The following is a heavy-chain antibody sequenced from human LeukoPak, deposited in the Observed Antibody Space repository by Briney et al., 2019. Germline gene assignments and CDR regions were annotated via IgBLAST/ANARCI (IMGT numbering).Heavy chain of an antibody. V-gene: IGHV3-23*01. J-gene: IGHJ4*02. CDR2: ISGSGGST. Sequence: GGSLRLSCAASGFTFSSYAMSWVRQAPGKGLEWVSAISGSGGSTYYADSVKGRFTISRDNSKNTLYLQMNSLRAEDTAVYYCAKESRVEMATIAPYYVDYWGQGTLVTVSS. CDR3: AKESRVEMATIAPYYVDY. D-gene: IGHD5-24*01. CDR1: GFTFSSYA.